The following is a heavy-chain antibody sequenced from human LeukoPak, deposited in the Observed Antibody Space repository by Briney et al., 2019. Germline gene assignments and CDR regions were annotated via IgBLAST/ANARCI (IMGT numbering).Heavy chain of an antibody. J-gene: IGHJ5*02. CDR3: ARRLRGRGSGSYSSGYWFDP. V-gene: IGHV4-38-2*02. CDR1: GYSIISDYY. CDR2: IYHSGRT. Sequence: PSETLSLTCTVSGYSIISDYYWGWIRQPPGKGLEWIGNIYHSGRTNYNPSLRSRVTISVDTSKNQFSLKLSSVTAADTAVYYCARRLRGRGSGSYSSGYWFDPWGQGTLVTVSS. D-gene: IGHD3-10*01.